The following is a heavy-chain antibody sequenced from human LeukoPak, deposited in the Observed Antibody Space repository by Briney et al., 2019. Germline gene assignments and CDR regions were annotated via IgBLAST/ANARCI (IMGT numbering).Heavy chain of an antibody. CDR3: ASGVMMGRSD. CDR1: GFTFSSYE. Sequence: GGSLRLSCAASGFTFSSYEMNWVRQAPGKGLEWVSSISSSSSYIYYADSVKGRFTISRDNAKNSLYLQMNSLRAEDTAVYYCASGVMMGRSDWGQGTLVTVSS. J-gene: IGHJ4*02. CDR2: ISSSSSYI. V-gene: IGHV3-21*01. D-gene: IGHD2-8*01.